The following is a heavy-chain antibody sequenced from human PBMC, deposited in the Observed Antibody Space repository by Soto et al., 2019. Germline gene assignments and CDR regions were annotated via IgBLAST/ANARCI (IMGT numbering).Heavy chain of an antibody. V-gene: IGHV1-69*13. D-gene: IGHD3-22*01. J-gene: IGHJ4*02. CDR1: GGTFSSYA. CDR2: IIPIFGTA. Sequence: SVKVACKASGGTFSSYAISWVRQAPGQGLEWMGGIIPIFGTANYAQKFQGRVTITADESTSTAYMELSSLRSEDTAVYYCASSYYYDSSGYSPPPYFDYWGQGTLVTVSS. CDR3: ASSYYYDSSGYSPPPYFDY.